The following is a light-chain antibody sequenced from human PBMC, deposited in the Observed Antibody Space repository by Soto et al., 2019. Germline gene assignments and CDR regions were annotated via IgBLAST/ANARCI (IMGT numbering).Light chain of an antibody. Sequence: QSALTQPRSVSGSPGQSVTISCTGTSSDSDVNDYKFFSWYQQHPGKAPKLLIFDVSERPSGVPDRFSGSKSGTSASLAISGLRSEDEADYYCAAWDDSLSGWVFGGGTKLTVL. CDR1: SSDSDVNDYKF. CDR2: DVS. V-gene: IGLV2-11*01. CDR3: AAWDDSLSGWV. J-gene: IGLJ3*02.